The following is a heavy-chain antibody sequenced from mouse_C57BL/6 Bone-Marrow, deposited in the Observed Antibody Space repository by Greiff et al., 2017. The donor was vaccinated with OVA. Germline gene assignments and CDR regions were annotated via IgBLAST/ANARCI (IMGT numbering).Heavy chain of an antibody. Sequence: EVHLVESGGGLVQSGRSLRLSCATSGFTFSDFYMEWVRQAPGKGLEWIAASRNKANDYTTEYSASVTGRFIVSRDTSQSILYLQMNALRAEDTAIYYCARDNWDWYFEVWGTGTTVTVSS. CDR2: SRNKANDYTT. V-gene: IGHV7-1*01. CDR1: GFTFSDFY. CDR3: ARDNWDWYFEV. J-gene: IGHJ1*03. D-gene: IGHD4-1*01.